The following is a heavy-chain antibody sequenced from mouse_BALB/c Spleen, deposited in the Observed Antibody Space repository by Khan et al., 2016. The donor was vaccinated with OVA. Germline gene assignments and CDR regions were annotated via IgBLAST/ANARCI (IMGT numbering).Heavy chain of an antibody. D-gene: IGHD2-12*01. CDR1: GYTFTTYW. CDR2: IDPSTDYT. J-gene: IGHJ3*01. CDR3: ARRGLYWIFVY. V-gene: IGHV1-7*01. Sequence: QVQLKESGTELAKPGASVRMSCKTSGYTFTTYWIHWVKQRPGQGLEWIGYIDPSTDYTDYNQKFKDKATLTADKSSSTAYMQLSSLTSEDFAVYYCARRGLYWIFVYWGPGTLVTVSA.